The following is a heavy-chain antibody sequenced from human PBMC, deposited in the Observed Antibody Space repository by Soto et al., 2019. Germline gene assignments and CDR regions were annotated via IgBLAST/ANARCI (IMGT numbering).Heavy chain of an antibody. V-gene: IGHV1-2*02. J-gene: IGHJ4*02. CDR3: ARDYYLDF. Sequence: QVQLVQSGVEVKKPGASVKVSCKASGFDFNADYIHWVRQAPRQGFEWMGWINGNSGESHDAQKFHGRVTLTRDTSMKTAYLEMKGLTSDDTAVYFCARDYYLDFWGQGTLVSVSS. D-gene: IGHD3-10*01. CDR2: INGNSGES. CDR1: GFDFNADY.